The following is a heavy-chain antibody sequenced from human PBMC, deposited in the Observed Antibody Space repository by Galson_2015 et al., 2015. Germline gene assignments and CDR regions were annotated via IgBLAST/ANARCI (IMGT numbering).Heavy chain of an antibody. D-gene: IGHD3-22*01. J-gene: IGHJ4*02. CDR2: INSDGSST. CDR3: ARDADSSGYAFDY. Sequence: SLRLSCAASGFTFSSYWMHWVRQAPGKGLVWVSRINSDGSSTSYADSVKGRFTTSRDNAKNTLYLQMNSLRAEDTAVYYCARDADSSGYAFDYWGQGTLVTVSS. V-gene: IGHV3-74*01. CDR1: GFTFSSYW.